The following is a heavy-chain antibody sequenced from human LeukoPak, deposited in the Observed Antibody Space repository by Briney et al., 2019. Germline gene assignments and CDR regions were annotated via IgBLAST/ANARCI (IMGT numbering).Heavy chain of an antibody. CDR2: VSGSGGST. CDR3: AKGGLTATRDYIDY. J-gene: IGHJ4*02. V-gene: IGHV3-23*01. CDR1: GFTFSSFA. D-gene: IGHD6-13*01. Sequence: GGSLRLSCAASGFTFSSFALSWVRHAPGKGLEWVSAVSGSGGSTYYADSVKGRFTISRDNSKNTLFLQMNSLRADDTAVYYCAKGGLTATRDYIDYWGQGTLVTVSS.